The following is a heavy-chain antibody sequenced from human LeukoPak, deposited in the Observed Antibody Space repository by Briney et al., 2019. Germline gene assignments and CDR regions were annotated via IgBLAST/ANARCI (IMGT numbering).Heavy chain of an antibody. J-gene: IGHJ4*02. CDR2: IKEDGSEK. CDR1: GFTFSNFW. D-gene: IGHD2-15*01. CDR3: VRDVGWFQFDY. V-gene: IGHV3-7*03. Sequence: GGSLRLSCAASGFTFSNFWMTWVRQAPGKGLEWVANIKEDGSEKYYEDSVKSRFTISRDNVKNSLYLQMNSLRAEDTAVYYCVRDVGWFQFDYWGQGTLVTVSS.